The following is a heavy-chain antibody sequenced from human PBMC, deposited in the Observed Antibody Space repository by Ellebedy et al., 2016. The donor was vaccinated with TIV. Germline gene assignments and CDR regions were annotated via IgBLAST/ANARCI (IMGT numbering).Heavy chain of an antibody. V-gene: IGHV1-69*13. J-gene: IGHJ6*02. CDR3: ARAMTKGYCSGGSCYSGYYYGMDV. CDR1: GGTFSSYA. CDR2: IIPIFGTA. Sequence: SVKVSXXASGGTFSSYAISWVRQAPGQGLEWMGGIIPIFGTANYAQKFQGRVTITADESTSTAYMELSSLRSEDTAVYYCARAMTKGYCSGGSCYSGYYYGMDVWGQGTTVTVSS. D-gene: IGHD2-15*01.